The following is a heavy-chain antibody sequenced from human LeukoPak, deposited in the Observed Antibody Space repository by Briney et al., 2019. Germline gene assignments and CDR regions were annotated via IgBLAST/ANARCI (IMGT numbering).Heavy chain of an antibody. CDR1: GFPFGNTW. CDR3: TTFPGLWLQHL. D-gene: IGHD5-24*01. V-gene: IGHV3-15*01. CDR2: IKSKTDGGPT. J-gene: IGHJ3*01. Sequence: KLGGPFRPPFAAPGFPFGNTWRTGSGRAQGKGWGGFGRIKSKTDGGPTDYAAHVKSRFTISRDDSTNTRYLQMNSRKTEDTAVYYCTTFPGLWLQHLWGRETSDRVSS.